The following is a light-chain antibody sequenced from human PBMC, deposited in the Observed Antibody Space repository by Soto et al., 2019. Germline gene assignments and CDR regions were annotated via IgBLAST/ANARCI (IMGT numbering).Light chain of an antibody. CDR2: LGS. CDR1: QSLLDSNGYNY. Sequence: DLVMTQSPLSLPVTPGEPASISCRSSQSLLDSNGYNYLDWYLQKPGQSPQLLIYLGSNRASGVPDRFSGSGSGTEFTLKISRVEAEDVGIYYCMQGLQPPLTFGGGTKVEIK. J-gene: IGKJ4*01. V-gene: IGKV2-28*01. CDR3: MQGLQPPLT.